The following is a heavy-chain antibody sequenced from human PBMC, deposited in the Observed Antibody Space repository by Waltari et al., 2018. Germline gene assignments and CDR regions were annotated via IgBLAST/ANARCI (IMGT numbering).Heavy chain of an antibody. D-gene: IGHD1-26*01. V-gene: IGHV1-24*01. CDR3: ATVRSGSYYEAFDI. CDR2: VVPEDGET. CDR1: GYTLTELS. Sequence: QVQLVQSGAEVKKPGASVKVSCKVSGYTLTELSMHWVRQAPGKGLEWMGLVVPEDGETIYAEKFQGRVTITADTSTDTAYMELSSLRSEDTAVYYCATVRSGSYYEAFDIWGQGTMVTVSS. J-gene: IGHJ3*02.